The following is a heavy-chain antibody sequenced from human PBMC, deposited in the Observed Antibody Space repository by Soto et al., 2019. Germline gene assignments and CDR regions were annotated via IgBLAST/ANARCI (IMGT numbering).Heavy chain of an antibody. CDR2: ISGSGGST. CDR1: GFIFSNYA. CDR3: AKARYYDSTGYLYYFDY. D-gene: IGHD3-22*01. J-gene: IGHJ4*02. V-gene: IGHV3-23*01. Sequence: GGSLRLSCVASGFIFSNYAISWLRQGPGKGLEWVSAISGSGGSTYYADSVKGRFTISRDNSKNTVYLQMNSLRAEDTAVYYCAKARYYDSTGYLYYFDYWGQGTLVTVSS.